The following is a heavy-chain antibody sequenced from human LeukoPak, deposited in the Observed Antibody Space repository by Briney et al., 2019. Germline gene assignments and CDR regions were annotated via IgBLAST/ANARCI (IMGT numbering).Heavy chain of an antibody. CDR1: GFTFSSYG. Sequence: GGSLRLSCAASGFTFSSYGMHWVRQAPGKGLEWVAVIWYDGSNKYYADSVKGRFTISRDNAKNTLYLQMNSLRAEDTAVCFCAKRGVVIRVILVGFHKQAYYFDSWGQGALVTVSS. D-gene: IGHD3-10*01. V-gene: IGHV3-33*06. J-gene: IGHJ4*02. CDR3: AKRGVVIRVILVGFHKQAYYFDS. CDR2: IWYDGSNK.